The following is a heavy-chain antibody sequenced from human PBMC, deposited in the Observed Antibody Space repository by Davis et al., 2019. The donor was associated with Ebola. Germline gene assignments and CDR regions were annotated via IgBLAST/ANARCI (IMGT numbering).Heavy chain of an antibody. CDR2: INNDATST. D-gene: IGHD2-2*01. J-gene: IGHJ4*02. CDR3: ATGYSTNCRGVTTCVPNDY. Sequence: PGGSLRLSCKGSGYTFSSFWMNWVRQAPGKGLEWVSRINNDATSTNYTDVVRGRFTVSRDNAKNSLYLQMNSLRVEDTAVYYCATGYSTNCRGVTTCVPNDYWGQGTLVSVSS. V-gene: IGHV3-74*01. CDR1: GYTFSSFW.